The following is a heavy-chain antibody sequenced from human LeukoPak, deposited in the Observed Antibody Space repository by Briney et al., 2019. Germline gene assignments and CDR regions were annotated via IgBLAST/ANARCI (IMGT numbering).Heavy chain of an antibody. CDR2: TYANGDT. V-gene: IGHV3-66*01. D-gene: IGHD4-11*01. CDR3: ARSPDYSDYLFDY. J-gene: IGHJ4*02. CDR1: GFTVSTNY. Sequence: GGSLRLSCAASGFTVSTNYMSWVCQAPGKRLEWVSVTYANGDTYYADSVKGRFTISRDNSKNTVYLQMNSLRAEDTAVYYCARSPDYSDYLFDYRGQGTLVTVYS.